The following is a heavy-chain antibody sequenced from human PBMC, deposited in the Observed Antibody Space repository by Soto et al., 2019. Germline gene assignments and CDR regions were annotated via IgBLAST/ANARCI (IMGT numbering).Heavy chain of an antibody. CDR2: MNPNSGNT. Sequence: ASVKVSCKASGYTFTSYDINWVRQATGQGLEWMGWMNPNSGNTGYAQKFQGRVTMTRNTSISTAYMEPSSLRSEDTAVYYCARWGAVAGTFDYWGQGTLVTVSS. J-gene: IGHJ4*02. V-gene: IGHV1-8*01. D-gene: IGHD6-19*01. CDR1: GYTFTSYD. CDR3: ARWGAVAGTFDY.